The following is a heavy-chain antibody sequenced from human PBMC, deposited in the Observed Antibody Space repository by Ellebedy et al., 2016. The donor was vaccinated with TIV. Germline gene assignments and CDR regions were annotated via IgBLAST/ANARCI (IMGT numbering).Heavy chain of an antibody. CDR3: ARGQGIAGAGAPYWYFDL. Sequence: SVKVSXXASGGTFSSYAISWVRQAPGQGLEWMGGIIPIFGTANYAQKFQGRVTITADESTSTAYMELRSLRSDDTAVYYCARGQGIAGAGAPYWYFDLWGRGTLVTVSS. CDR1: GGTFSSYA. J-gene: IGHJ2*01. D-gene: IGHD6-13*01. CDR2: IIPIFGTA. V-gene: IGHV1-69*13.